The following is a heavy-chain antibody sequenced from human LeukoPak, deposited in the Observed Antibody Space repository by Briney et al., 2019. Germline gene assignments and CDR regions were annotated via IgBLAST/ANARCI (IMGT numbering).Heavy chain of an antibody. CDR3: ARGAKGYWYFDL. J-gene: IGHJ2*01. CDR2: ISYDGSNK. V-gene: IGHV3-30*03. CDR1: GFTFSSYG. Sequence: PGGSLRLSCAASGFTFSSYGMHWVRQAPGKGLEWVAVISYDGSNKYYADSVKGRFTISRDNSKNTLYLQMNSLRAEDTAVYYCARGAKGYWYFDLWGRGTLVTVSS.